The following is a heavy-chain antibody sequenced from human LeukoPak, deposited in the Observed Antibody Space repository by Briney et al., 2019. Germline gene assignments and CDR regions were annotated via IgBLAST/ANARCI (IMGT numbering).Heavy chain of an antibody. CDR1: GGSISSYY. D-gene: IGHD6-6*01. J-gene: IGHJ6*03. CDR3: ARDFSSSSTVYYYYYMDV. CDR2: IYTSGST. V-gene: IGHV4-4*07. Sequence: SETLSLTCTVSGGSISSYYWSWIRQPPGKGLEWIGRIYTSGSTYYNPSLKSRVTISIDTSKNHFSLKLSSVTAADTAIYYCARDFSSSSTVYYYYYMDVWGKGTTVTVSS.